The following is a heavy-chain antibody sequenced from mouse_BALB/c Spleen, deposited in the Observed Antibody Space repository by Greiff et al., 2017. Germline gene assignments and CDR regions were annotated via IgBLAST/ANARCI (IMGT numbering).Heavy chain of an antibody. CDR3: ARFGYDGTGFAY. Sequence: EVKLMESGPELVKPGASVKVSCKASGYAFTSYNMYWVKQSHGKSLEWIGYIDPYNGGTSYNQKFKGKATLTVDKSSSTAYMHLNSLTSEDSAVYYCARFGYDGTGFAYWGQGTLVTVSA. J-gene: IGHJ3*01. CDR1: GYAFTSYN. CDR2: IDPYNGGT. V-gene: IGHV1S135*01. D-gene: IGHD2-2*01.